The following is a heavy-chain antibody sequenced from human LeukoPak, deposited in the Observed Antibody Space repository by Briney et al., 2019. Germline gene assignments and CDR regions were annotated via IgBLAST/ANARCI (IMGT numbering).Heavy chain of an antibody. J-gene: IGHJ4*02. D-gene: IGHD5-12*01. CDR2: IHYSGST. Sequence: SETLSLTCTVSGGSINTYYWSWIRQPPGKGLEWIGHIHYSGSTNYNPSLKSRVTISVDTSKNQFSLNLSSVTAADTAVYYCARGGGYSGYDFGYWGQGTLVTVSS. CDR1: GGSINTYY. CDR3: ARGGGYSGYDFGY. V-gene: IGHV4-59*01.